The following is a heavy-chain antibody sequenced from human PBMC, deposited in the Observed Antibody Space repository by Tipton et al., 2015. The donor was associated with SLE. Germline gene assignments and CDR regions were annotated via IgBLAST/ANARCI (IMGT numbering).Heavy chain of an antibody. CDR1: GFTFSSYW. D-gene: IGHD1-26*01. V-gene: IGHV3-7*04. Sequence: SLRLSCAASGFTFSSYWMSWVRQAPGKGLEWVANIKQDGSEKYYVDSVKGRFTISRDNAKNPLYLQMNSLRAEDTAVYYCARAGGGSYSPGAFDIWGQGTMVTVSS. J-gene: IGHJ3*02. CDR3: ARAGGGSYSPGAFDI. CDR2: IKQDGSEK.